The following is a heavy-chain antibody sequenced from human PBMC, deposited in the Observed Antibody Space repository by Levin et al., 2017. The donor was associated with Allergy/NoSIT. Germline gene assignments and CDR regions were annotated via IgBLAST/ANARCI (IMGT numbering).Heavy chain of an antibody. Sequence: GGSLRLSCAASGFAFRSFSMNWIRQAPGRGLEWVSAISSTSSNIYYADLVRGRFTISRDNAKNSLYLQMNILRAEDTAVYYCAMSNYTNYHFWGQGTLVTVSS. CDR1: GFAFRSFS. J-gene: IGHJ4*02. CDR3: AMSNYTNYHF. CDR2: ISSTSSNI. V-gene: IGHV3-21*01. D-gene: IGHD4-11*01.